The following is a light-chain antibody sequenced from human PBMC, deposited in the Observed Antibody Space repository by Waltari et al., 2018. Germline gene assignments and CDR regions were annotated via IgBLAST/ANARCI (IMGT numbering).Light chain of an antibody. CDR1: QTVNTY. CDR3: QQRLNWPLT. J-gene: IGKJ4*01. V-gene: IGKV3-11*01. CDR2: DAS. Sequence: EIVLTQSPATLSLSPGERATLSCRASQTVNTYLAWYQQKPGQAPRLLIYDASERATGIPARFSGSGSGTDFTLTINSLETEDFAVYYCQQRLNWPLTFGGGTKVEI.